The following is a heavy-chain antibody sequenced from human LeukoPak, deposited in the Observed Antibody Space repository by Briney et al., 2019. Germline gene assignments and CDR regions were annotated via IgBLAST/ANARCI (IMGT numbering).Heavy chain of an antibody. J-gene: IGHJ4*02. D-gene: IGHD3-22*01. CDR1: GGSFSDYY. CDR3: ASQYYDSSGGIFDY. Sequence: SETLSLTCAVYGGSFSDYYWTWIRQSPGKGLEWIGGVNHSGSTNYNPSLKSRVTMSVDASKNQFSLKLSSVTAADTAVYYCASQYYDSSGGIFDYWGQGTLVTVSS. V-gene: IGHV4-34*01. CDR2: VNHSGST.